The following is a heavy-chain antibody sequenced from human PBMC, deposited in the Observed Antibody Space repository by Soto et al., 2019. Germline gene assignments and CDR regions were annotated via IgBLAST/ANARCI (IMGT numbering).Heavy chain of an antibody. CDR2: LYSGGNT. Sequence: GGSLRLSCEVSGFSVSRNYMNWVRQAPGKGLEWVSVLYSGGNTYYAASVRDRFIISRDNSKNMLYLQMNSLRGEDTAVYYCAKATDFGDYREYYYDSWGRGTLVTVSS. D-gene: IGHD4-17*01. CDR3: AKATDFGDYREYYYDS. J-gene: IGHJ4*02. V-gene: IGHV3-66*01. CDR1: GFSVSRNY.